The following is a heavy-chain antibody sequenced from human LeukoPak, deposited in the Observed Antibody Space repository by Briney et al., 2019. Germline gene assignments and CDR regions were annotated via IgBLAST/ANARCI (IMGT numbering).Heavy chain of an antibody. CDR1: GGSISSYY. CDR3: ARVVGYCSITSCYGAFDI. D-gene: IGHD2-2*01. CDR2: IYYSGST. J-gene: IGHJ3*02. Sequence: SETLSLTCTVSGGSISSYYWSWIRQPPGKGLEWIGYIYYSGSTNYNPSLKSRVTISVDTSKNQFSLKLSSVTAADTAVYYCARVVGYCSITSCYGAFDIWGQGTMVTVSS. V-gene: IGHV4-59*01.